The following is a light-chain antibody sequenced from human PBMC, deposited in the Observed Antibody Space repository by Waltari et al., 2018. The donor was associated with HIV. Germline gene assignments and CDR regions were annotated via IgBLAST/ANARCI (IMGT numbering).Light chain of an antibody. J-gene: IGLJ1*01. CDR3: AAWDDSLNSFV. CDR1: RSNTGSTY. Sequence: QSVLTQPPSESATPGQRVTISCSGGRSNTGSTYVYWYQQIPGTAPKPLIYRNNQRPSRVPDRFSGSKSGTSASLAISGLQSEDEADYYCAAWDDSLNSFVFGTGTRVTVL. CDR2: RNN. V-gene: IGLV1-47*01.